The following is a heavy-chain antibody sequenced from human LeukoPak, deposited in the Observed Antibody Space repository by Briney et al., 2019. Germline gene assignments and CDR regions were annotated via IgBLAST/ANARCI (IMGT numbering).Heavy chain of an antibody. Sequence: GRSLRLSCAASGFTFSSYAMHWVRQAPGKGLEWVVVISYDGSNKYYADSVKGRFTISRDNSRNTLHLQMNSLGAEDTAVYSCAKASLRYFDWFSDYWGQGTLVTVSS. CDR3: AKASLRYFDWFSDY. D-gene: IGHD3-9*01. V-gene: IGHV3-30*18. CDR2: ISYDGSNK. J-gene: IGHJ4*02. CDR1: GFTFSSYA.